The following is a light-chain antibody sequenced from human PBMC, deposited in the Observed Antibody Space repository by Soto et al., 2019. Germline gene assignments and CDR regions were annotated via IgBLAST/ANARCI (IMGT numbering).Light chain of an antibody. CDR3: SAWDDSIYDPV. CDR2: SNN. J-gene: IGLJ2*01. V-gene: IGLV1-44*01. CDR1: SSNLGSNP. Sequence: QSVLTQAPSGSGTPVPRVSISCSGGSSNLGSNPVNWYLHVPGTAPKLLIYSNNQRPSGVPDRFSGSKSGTSSSLAISGLQSEDEADYFCSAWDDSIYDPVFRGGTKLNVL.